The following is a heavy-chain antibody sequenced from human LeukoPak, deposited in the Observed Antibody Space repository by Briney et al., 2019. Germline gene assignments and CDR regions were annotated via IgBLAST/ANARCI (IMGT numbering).Heavy chain of an antibody. CDR2: IYYTGST. J-gene: IGHJ5*02. CDR3: AMGFGPSDR. D-gene: IGHD3-10*01. CDR1: GGSMSGHY. Sequence: PSETLSLTCTVSGGSMSGHYWSWIRQPPGKGPEWIGYIYYTGSTDYNPSLRSRVTLSVDTSKNQFSLKLTSVTAADTAVYYCAMGFGPSDRWGQGTLVTVSS. V-gene: IGHV4-59*11.